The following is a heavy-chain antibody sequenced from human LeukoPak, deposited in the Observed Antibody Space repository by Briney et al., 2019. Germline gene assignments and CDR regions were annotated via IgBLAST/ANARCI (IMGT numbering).Heavy chain of an antibody. Sequence: ASVKVSSKASGYSFTGFYMHWVRQAPGQGLEWMGRINPNSGGTNYAQKFQGRVTMTRDTSISTAYMELSRLRSDDTAVYYCARDDLRFLEWLFYYGMDVWGQGTTVTVSS. CDR1: GYSFTGFY. CDR3: ARDDLRFLEWLFYYGMDV. CDR2: INPNSGGT. D-gene: IGHD3-3*01. V-gene: IGHV1-2*06. J-gene: IGHJ6*02.